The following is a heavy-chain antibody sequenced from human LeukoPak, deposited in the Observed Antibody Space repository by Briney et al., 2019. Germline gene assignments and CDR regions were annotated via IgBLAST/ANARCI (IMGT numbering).Heavy chain of an antibody. J-gene: IGHJ6*02. CDR1: GFTFSSYA. CDR2: ISYDGSNK. Sequence: GGSLRLSCAASGFTFSSYAMHWVRQAPGKGLKWVAVISYDGSNKYYADSVKGRFTISRDNSKNTLYLQMNSLRAEDTAVYYCAREKSGYYYGMDVWGQGTTVTVSS. D-gene: IGHD3-10*01. V-gene: IGHV3-30-3*01. CDR3: AREKSGYYYGMDV.